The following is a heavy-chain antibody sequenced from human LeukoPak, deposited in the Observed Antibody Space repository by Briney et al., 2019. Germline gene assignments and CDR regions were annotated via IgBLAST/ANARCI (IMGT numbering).Heavy chain of an antibody. CDR1: GYTFTGYY. Sequence: GASVKVSCKASGYTFTGYYMYWVRQAPGQGLEWMGWINPNSGGTNYAQKFQGRVTMTRDTSISTAYMELSRLRSDDTAVYYCAREYSWLATLYYFDYWGQGTLVTVSS. J-gene: IGHJ4*02. V-gene: IGHV1-2*02. CDR2: INPNSGGT. D-gene: IGHD6-19*01. CDR3: AREYSWLATLYYFDY.